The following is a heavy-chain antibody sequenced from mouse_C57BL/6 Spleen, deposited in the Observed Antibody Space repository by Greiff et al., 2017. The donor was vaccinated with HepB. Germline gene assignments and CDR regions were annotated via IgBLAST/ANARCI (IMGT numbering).Heavy chain of an antibody. D-gene: IGHD2-5*01. CDR1: GFTFSSYA. CDR2: ISSGGDYI. J-gene: IGHJ1*03. Sequence: EVKLVESGEGLVKPGGSLKLSCAASGFTFSSYAMSWVRQTPEKRLEWVAYISSGGDYIYYADTVKGRFTISRDNARNTLYLQMRSLKSEDTAMYYCTRAYYSNHGYWYFDVWGTGTTFTVSS. CDR3: TRAYYSNHGYWYFDV. V-gene: IGHV5-9-1*02.